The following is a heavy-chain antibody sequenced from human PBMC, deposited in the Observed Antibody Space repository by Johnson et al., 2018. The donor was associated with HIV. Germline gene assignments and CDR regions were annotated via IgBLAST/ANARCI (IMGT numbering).Heavy chain of an antibody. CDR2: ISYGGTYN. CDR3: AREGIYCTGGRCYVAAFDI. J-gene: IGHJ3*02. V-gene: IGHV3-30*03. Sequence: QEQLVESGGGVVQPGRSLRVSCAASGFSFGSYGMHWVRQAPGKGLEWVAIISYGGTYNYYADSVKGRFTMARDGAKNTLYLQMNSLRAEDTAVYYCAREGIYCTGGRCYVAAFDIWGQGTKVTVSS. CDR1: GFSFGSYG. D-gene: IGHD2-15*01.